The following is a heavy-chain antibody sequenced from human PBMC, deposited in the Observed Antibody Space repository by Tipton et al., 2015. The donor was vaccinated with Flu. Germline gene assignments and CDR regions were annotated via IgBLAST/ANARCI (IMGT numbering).Heavy chain of an antibody. D-gene: IGHD3-3*01. CDR1: GFTFSSYA. CDR3: AGGAVIRRGLDY. V-gene: IGHV3-23*01. CDR2: ISGSGGST. Sequence: SLRLSCAASGFTFSSYAMSWVRQAPGKGLEWVSAISGSGGSTYYADSVKGRFTISRDNSKNTLYLQMNSLRAEDTAVYYCAGGAVIRRGLDYWGHGTLVTVSS. J-gene: IGHJ4*01.